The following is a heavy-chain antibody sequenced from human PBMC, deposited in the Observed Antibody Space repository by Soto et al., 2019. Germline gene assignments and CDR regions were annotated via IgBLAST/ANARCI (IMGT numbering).Heavy chain of an antibody. Sequence: SCKASGGTFSSYAMSWVRQAPGKGLEWVSGISGSGGRTYYADSVKGRFTISRDNSKHTLYLQMNSLRAEDTAVYYCAKADDFWSGYHIYYYYGMDVWGQGTTVTVSS. J-gene: IGHJ6*02. V-gene: IGHV3-23*01. CDR1: GGTFSSYA. D-gene: IGHD3-3*01. CDR2: ISGSGGRT. CDR3: AKADDFWSGYHIYYYYGMDV.